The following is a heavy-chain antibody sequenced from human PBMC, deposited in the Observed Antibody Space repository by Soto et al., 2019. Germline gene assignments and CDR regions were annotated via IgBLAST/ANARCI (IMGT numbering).Heavy chain of an antibody. Sequence: QVQLQESGPGLVKPSETLSLTCTVSGGSISSYYWSWIRQPPGKGLEWIGYIYYSGSTNYNPSLTRRVTIAVDTSKKQFSLKLSSVTAADTAVYYCARHNRGWTIFDYWGQGTLVTVSS. J-gene: IGHJ4*02. CDR3: ARHNRGWTIFDY. D-gene: IGHD6-19*01. CDR1: GGSISSYY. V-gene: IGHV4-59*08. CDR2: IYYSGST.